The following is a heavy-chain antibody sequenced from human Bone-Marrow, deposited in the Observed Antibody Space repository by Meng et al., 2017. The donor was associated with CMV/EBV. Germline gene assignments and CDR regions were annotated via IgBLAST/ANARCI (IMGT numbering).Heavy chain of an antibody. Sequence: GESLKISCAASGFTFSDYYMSWVRQAPGKGLEWVALIRYDGDDEHYTDSVKGRFTISRDYSKSTLYLQMTSLRDEDTAVYYCAKGEVGGVVAQDVWGQGTTVTVSS. CDR1: GFTFSDYY. D-gene: IGHD2-21*01. V-gene: IGHV3-30*02. CDR3: AKGEVGGVVAQDV. J-gene: IGHJ6*01. CDR2: IRYDGDDE.